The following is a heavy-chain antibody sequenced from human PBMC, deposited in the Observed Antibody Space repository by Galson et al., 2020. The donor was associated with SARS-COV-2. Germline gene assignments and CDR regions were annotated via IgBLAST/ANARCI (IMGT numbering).Heavy chain of an antibody. D-gene: IGHD3-9*01. CDR2: IYYTASN. Sequence: SETLSLTCTVSGGSISSSNYYWGWVRQPTGEGLEWIGSIYYTASNYYNPSLTSRVTMSVDTSRNQFSLKLSSVTAADTAVYYCARQILAGYYSFYYFDFWGQGTLVTVSS. V-gene: IGHV4-39*01. CDR3: ARQILAGYYSFYYFDF. J-gene: IGHJ4*02. CDR1: GGSISSSNYY.